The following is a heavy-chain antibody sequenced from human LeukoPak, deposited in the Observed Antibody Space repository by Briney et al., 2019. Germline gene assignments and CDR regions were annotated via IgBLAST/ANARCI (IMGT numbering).Heavy chain of an antibody. CDR3: ARWVAATGFDY. Sequence: ASVKVSCKASGYTFTSYYMHWVRQAPGQGLEWMGIINPRGGSTSYAQKFQGRVTMTRDMSTSTVYMELSSLRSEDTAVYYCARWVAATGFDYWGQGTLVTVSS. V-gene: IGHV1-46*01. CDR1: GYTFTSYY. D-gene: IGHD2-15*01. J-gene: IGHJ4*02. CDR2: INPRGGST.